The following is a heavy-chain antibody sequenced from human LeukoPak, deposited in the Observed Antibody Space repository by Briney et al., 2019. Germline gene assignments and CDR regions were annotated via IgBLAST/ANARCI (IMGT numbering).Heavy chain of an antibody. V-gene: IGHV3-7*01. Sequence: GGSLRLSCGASGFTFSSSWMSWVRQAPGKGLEWVANIKKDGGEKYYVASVKGRFTISRDNAKNLVYLQMDSLRVEDTAVYYCARISTAVAGVDYWGQGTLVTVSS. D-gene: IGHD6-19*01. CDR3: ARISTAVAGVDY. CDR1: GFTFSSSW. CDR2: IKKDGGEK. J-gene: IGHJ4*02.